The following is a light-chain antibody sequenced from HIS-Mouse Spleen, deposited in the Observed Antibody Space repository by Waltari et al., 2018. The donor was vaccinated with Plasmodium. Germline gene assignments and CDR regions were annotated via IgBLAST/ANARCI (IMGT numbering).Light chain of an antibody. V-gene: IGLV1-51*01. CDR3: GTWDSSLSAGVV. CDR2: DNN. Sequence: VSAAPGQKVTISRSGSSSNIGNNYVSWYQQLPGTAPKLLIYDNNKRPSGIPDRFSGSKSGTSATLGITGLQTGDEADYYCGTWDSSLSAGVVFGGGTKLTVL. CDR1: SSNIGNNY. J-gene: IGLJ2*01.